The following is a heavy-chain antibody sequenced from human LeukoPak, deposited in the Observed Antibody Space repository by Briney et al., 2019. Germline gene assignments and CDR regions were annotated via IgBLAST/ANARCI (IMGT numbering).Heavy chain of an antibody. Sequence: GGSLRLSCAASGFTFSNNWMTWVRQAPGKGLEWVASVKKDASEMYYVDSVKGRFTISSDNTKNSLYLQMNGLRAEDTAVYYCARDPSTRMATYYYYYMDVWGKGTTVTVSS. CDR1: GFTFSNNW. J-gene: IGHJ6*03. D-gene: IGHD5-24*01. V-gene: IGHV3-7*01. CDR2: VKKDASEM. CDR3: ARDPSTRMATYYYYYMDV.